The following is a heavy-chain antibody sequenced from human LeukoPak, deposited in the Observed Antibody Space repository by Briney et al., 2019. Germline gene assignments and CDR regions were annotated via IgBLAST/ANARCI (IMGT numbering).Heavy chain of an antibody. D-gene: IGHD2-2*02. CDR1: GFTFSPYW. CDR2: INSDGTIT. J-gene: IGHJ4*02. V-gene: IGHV3-74*01. Sequence: GGSLRLSCAASGFTFSPYWMHWVRQVPGKGLVWVSDINSDGTITHYADSVKGRFTVSRDNAQDTLYRQMNSLRAEDTAVYYCARGTALQDYWGQGTLVTVSS. CDR3: ARGTALQDY.